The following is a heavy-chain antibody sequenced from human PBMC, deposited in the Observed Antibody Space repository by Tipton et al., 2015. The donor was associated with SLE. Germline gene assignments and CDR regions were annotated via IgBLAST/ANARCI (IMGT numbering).Heavy chain of an antibody. CDR1: LYSIGSGFY. J-gene: IGHJ4*02. D-gene: IGHD1-14*01. CDR3: AAGHFDY. V-gene: IGHV4-38-2*02. Sequence: TLSLTCTVSLYSIGSGFYWDWVRRPPGKGLEWIATMHHNGSTYYNLSLRSRVTISMDTSRNQFSLRLKSVTAADTAVYYCAAGHFDYWGQGSLVTVSS. CDR2: MHHNGST.